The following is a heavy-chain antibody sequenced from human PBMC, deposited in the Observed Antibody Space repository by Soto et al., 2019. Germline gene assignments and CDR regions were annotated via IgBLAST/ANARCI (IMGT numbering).Heavy chain of an antibody. Sequence: QVQLVQSGGEVKKPGASVKVSCKASGYTFSSYGISWVRQAPGQGLEWLGWISAYDGNTKYAQILQGRVFMTTDTSTTTAYMELRSLRSDDTAVYYCARGGYYDSSGSRNYYYYGMNVWGQGTSVTVSS. J-gene: IGHJ6*02. CDR3: ARGGYYDSSGSRNYYYYGMNV. D-gene: IGHD3-22*01. V-gene: IGHV1-18*01. CDR1: GYTFSSYG. CDR2: ISAYDGNT.